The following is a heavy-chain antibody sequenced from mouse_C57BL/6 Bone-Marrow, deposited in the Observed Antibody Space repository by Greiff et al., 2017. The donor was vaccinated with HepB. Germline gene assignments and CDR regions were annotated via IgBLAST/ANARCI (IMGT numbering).Heavy chain of an antibody. CDR1: GYTFTSYW. CDR2: IDPSDSYT. Sequence: QVQLQQPGAELVMPGASVKLSCKASGYTFTSYWMHWVKQRPGQGLEWIGEIDPSDSYTNYNQKFKGKSTLTVDKSSSTAYMQLSSLTSEDSAVYYCARTSFHYCGGSYLYYLDYWGQGTTLTVTS. D-gene: IGHD1-1*01. V-gene: IGHV1-69*01. CDR3: ARTSFHYCGGSYLYYLDY. J-gene: IGHJ2*01.